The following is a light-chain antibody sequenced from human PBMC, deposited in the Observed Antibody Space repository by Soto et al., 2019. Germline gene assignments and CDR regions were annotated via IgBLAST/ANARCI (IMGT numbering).Light chain of an antibody. J-gene: IGKJ5*01. CDR1: QSATTR. CDR2: GAS. Sequence: IVLTQYQGTLSLSPGERVTLSCRASQSATTRLAWYQHKPGQAPTLLMSGASNRASGVPVRFSGSGSGTDFTLTITRLEPEDFALYYCQQYGGSPITFGLGTRLEIK. CDR3: QQYGGSPIT. V-gene: IGKV3-20*01.